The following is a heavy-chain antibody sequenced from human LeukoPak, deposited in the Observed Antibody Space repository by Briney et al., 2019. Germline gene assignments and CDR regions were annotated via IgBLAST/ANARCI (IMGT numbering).Heavy chain of an antibody. Sequence: SETLSLTCTVSGGSISSGGYYWTWLRQHPGKGLEWLGYIYYSGSTYYNPSLKSRVTISVDTSKNQFSLKLSSVTAADTAVYYCARDEEDIVVVPAAGGHWFDPWGQGTLVTVSS. D-gene: IGHD2-2*01. CDR1: GGSISSGGYY. CDR2: IYYSGST. J-gene: IGHJ5*02. CDR3: ARDEEDIVVVPAAGGHWFDP. V-gene: IGHV4-31*03.